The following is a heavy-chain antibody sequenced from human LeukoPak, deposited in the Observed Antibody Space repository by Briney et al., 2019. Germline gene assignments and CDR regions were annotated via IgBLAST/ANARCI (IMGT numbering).Heavy chain of an antibody. J-gene: IGHJ3*02. CDR2: INPNSGGT. V-gene: IGHV1-2*02. Sequence: ASVKVSCKASGYTFTGYYMHWVRQAPGQGLEWMGWINPNSGGTNYAQKFQGRVTMTRDTSISTAYMELSRLRSDDTAVYYCARTKLLWFGELNAFDIWGQGTMVTVSS. CDR3: ARTKLLWFGELNAFDI. CDR1: GYTFTGYY. D-gene: IGHD3-10*01.